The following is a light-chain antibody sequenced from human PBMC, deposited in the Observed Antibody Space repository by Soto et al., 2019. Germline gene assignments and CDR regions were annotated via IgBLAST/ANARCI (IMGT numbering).Light chain of an antibody. Sequence: QSVLTQPASVSGSPGQSITISCSGTSSDVGSYNLVSWYQQHPGKAPKLMIYEGGKRPSGVSDRFSGTKSGNTASLKISGLQAEDEADYYCCSYAGSDTLRVFGGGTQLTVL. CDR3: CSYAGSDTLRV. J-gene: IGLJ3*02. CDR1: SSDVGSYNL. V-gene: IGLV2-23*01. CDR2: EGG.